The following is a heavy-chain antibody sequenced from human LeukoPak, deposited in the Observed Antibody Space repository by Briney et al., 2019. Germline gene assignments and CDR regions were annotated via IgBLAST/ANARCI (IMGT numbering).Heavy chain of an antibody. CDR3: ARDRLAPGPDAFDI. V-gene: IGHV4-34*01. CDR1: GGSFSGHY. J-gene: IGHJ3*02. CDR2: INHSGST. Sequence: PSETLSLTCAVYGGSFSGHYWSWIRQPRGRGLEWIGEINHSGSTNYNPSLKSRVTISVDTSKNQFSLQLNSVTPEDTAVYYCARDRLAPGPDAFDIWGQGTMVTVSS.